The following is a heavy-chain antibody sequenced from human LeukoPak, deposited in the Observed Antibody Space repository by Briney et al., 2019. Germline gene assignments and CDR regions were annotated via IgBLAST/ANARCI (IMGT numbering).Heavy chain of an antibody. CDR1: GGSFSGYY. V-gene: IGHV4-34*01. D-gene: IGHD2-2*01. CDR2: INHSGST. J-gene: IGHJ6*02. Sequence: SETLSLTCAVYGGSFSGYYWSWIRQPPGKGLEWIGEINHSGSTNYNPSLKSRVTISVDTSKHQFSLKLSSVTAADTAVYYCARNHLCSSTSCSPPIYYYYGMDVWGQGTTVTVSS. CDR3: ARNHLCSSTSCSPPIYYYYGMDV.